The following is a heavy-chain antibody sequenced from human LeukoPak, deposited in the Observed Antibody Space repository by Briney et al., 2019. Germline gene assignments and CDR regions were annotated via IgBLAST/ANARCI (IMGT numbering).Heavy chain of an antibody. Sequence: ASVKVSCKASDYTFTSYGISWVRQAPGQGLEWMGWIGRDSDDVKNAQKFHGRVLMTTDTSTTTVYMNLWDLTSDDTAVYYCARDRLAVGATDFDFWGQGTLVTVSS. CDR2: IGRDSDDV. V-gene: IGHV1-18*01. CDR1: DYTFTSYG. CDR3: ARDRLAVGATDFDF. J-gene: IGHJ4*02. D-gene: IGHD1-26*01.